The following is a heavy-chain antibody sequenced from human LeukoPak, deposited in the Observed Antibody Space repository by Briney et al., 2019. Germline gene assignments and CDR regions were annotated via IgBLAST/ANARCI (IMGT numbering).Heavy chain of an antibody. CDR1: GFTFSNTW. D-gene: IGHD1-20*01. Sequence: PGGSLRLSCAASGFTFSNTWMSWVRQAPGKGLEWVARIKSKTEGETIDYSAPVKGRFTISRDDSKNTLYLQMNTLKTEDTAVYYCITDHKDNWNPPGGIWGQGTMVTVSS. J-gene: IGHJ3*02. V-gene: IGHV3-15*01. CDR3: ITDHKDNWNPPGGI. CDR2: IKSKTEGETI.